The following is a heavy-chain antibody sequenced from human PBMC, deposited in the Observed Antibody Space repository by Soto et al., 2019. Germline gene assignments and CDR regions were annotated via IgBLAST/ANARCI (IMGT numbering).Heavy chain of an antibody. CDR1: GGSISTSSSTYY. Sequence: SETLSLTCSVSGGSISTSSSTYYWGWMRQPPGKGLEWIASFFYSGKFFYNPSLKSRVTMSVDTSKNQFSLKLSSVTAADTAVYYCARAVMVRGVIIRYYYYGMDVWGQGTTVTVSS. CDR3: ARAVMVRGVIIRYYYYGMDV. J-gene: IGHJ6*02. CDR2: FFYSGKF. V-gene: IGHV4-39*01. D-gene: IGHD3-10*01.